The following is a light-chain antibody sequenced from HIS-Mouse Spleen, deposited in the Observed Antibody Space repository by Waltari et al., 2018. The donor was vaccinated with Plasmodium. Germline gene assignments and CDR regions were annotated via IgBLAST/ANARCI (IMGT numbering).Light chain of an antibody. J-gene: IGLJ2*01. CDR1: SSDVGGYNY. Sequence: QSALTQPASVSGSPGQSITISCTGTSSDVGGYNYVSWYQQHPGKAPKHMIYDVSNRPSGGSKRFSGSKSGNTASLTISGLQAEDEADYYCSSYTSSSTLVFGGGTKLTVL. CDR3: SSYTSSSTLV. CDR2: DVS. V-gene: IGLV2-14*03.